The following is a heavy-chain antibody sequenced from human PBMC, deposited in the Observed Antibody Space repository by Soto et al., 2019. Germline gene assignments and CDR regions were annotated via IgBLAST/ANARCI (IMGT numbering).Heavy chain of an antibody. Sequence: ASVKVSCKASGYTFTSYGISWVRQAPGQGLEWMGWISAYNGNTNYAQKLQGRVTMTTDTSTSTAYMELRSLRSDDTAVYYCASPLDSSGYFEYYGMDVWGKGTTVTVSS. J-gene: IGHJ6*04. CDR2: ISAYNGNT. CDR1: GYTFTSYG. V-gene: IGHV1-18*01. CDR3: ASPLDSSGYFEYYGMDV. D-gene: IGHD3-22*01.